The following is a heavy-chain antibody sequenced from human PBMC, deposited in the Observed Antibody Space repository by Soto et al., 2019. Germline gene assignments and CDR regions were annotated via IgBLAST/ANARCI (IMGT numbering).Heavy chain of an antibody. D-gene: IGHD5-18*01. V-gene: IGHV4-30-4*01. CDR1: GGSISSGDYY. J-gene: IGHJ4*02. CDR3: ARVKGYSYGYVDY. Sequence: QVQLQESGPGLVKPSQTLSLTCTVSGGSISSGDYYWSWIRQPPGKGLEWIGYIYYSGSTYYNPSLKSRVTISVDTSKNQFSLKLSSLTAADTAVYYCARVKGYSYGYVDYWGQGTLVTVSS. CDR2: IYYSGST.